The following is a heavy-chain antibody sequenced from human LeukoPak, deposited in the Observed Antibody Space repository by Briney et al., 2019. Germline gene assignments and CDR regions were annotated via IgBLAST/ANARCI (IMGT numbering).Heavy chain of an antibody. J-gene: IGHJ6*03. Sequence: GGSLRLSCAASKFTFSTFSMSWVRQAPGKGLEWVSSISGSGGYTYYADSVKGRFTISRDNSKNTLFLQMNSLGAEDTAVYYCGGGGFGEAYYYYYYMDVWGKGTTVTVSS. CDR2: ISGSGGYT. V-gene: IGHV3-23*01. D-gene: IGHD3-10*01. CDR3: GGGGFGEAYYYYYYMDV. CDR1: KFTFSTFS.